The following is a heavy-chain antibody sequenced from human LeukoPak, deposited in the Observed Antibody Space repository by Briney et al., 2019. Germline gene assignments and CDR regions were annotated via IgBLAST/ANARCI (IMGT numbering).Heavy chain of an antibody. CDR2: IYYSGST. V-gene: IGHV4-59*08. CDR3: ARFVLDYGDYYFDY. Sequence: PSETLSLTCTVSGGSISSYYWSWIRQPPGKGLEWIGYIYYSGSTNYNPSLKSRVTISVDTSKNQFSLKLSSVTAADTAVYYCARFVLDYGDYYFDYWGQGTLVTVSS. J-gene: IGHJ4*02. CDR1: GGSISSYY. D-gene: IGHD4-17*01.